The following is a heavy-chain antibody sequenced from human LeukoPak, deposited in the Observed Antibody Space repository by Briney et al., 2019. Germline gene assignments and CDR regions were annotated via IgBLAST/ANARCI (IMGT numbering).Heavy chain of an antibody. CDR3: ARGGYDILTGRTPFDY. V-gene: IGHV4-4*07. J-gene: IGHJ4*02. CDR1: GGSISSYY. Sequence: SETLSLTCTVSGGSISSYYWSWIRQPAGKGLEWIGRIYTSGSTNYNPSLKSRVTMSVDTSKNQFSLKLSSVTAADTAVYYCARGGYDILTGRTPFDYWGQGTLVTVSS. D-gene: IGHD3-9*01. CDR2: IYTSGST.